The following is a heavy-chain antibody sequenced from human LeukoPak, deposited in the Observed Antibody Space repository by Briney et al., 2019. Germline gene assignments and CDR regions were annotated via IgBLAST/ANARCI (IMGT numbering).Heavy chain of an antibody. CDR2: IYYSGST. V-gene: IGHV4-59*01. CDR3: ARGYSGYDWGLDY. D-gene: IGHD5-12*01. Sequence: SETLSLTCTVSGGSISSYYWSWIRQPPGKGLEWIGYIYYSGSTNYDPSLKSRVTISVDTSRNQFSLKLSSVTAADTAVYYCARGYSGYDWGLDYWGQGTLVTVSS. CDR1: GGSISSYY. J-gene: IGHJ4*02.